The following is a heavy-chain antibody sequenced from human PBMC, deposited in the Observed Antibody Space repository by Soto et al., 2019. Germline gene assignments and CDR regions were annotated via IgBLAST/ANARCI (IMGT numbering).Heavy chain of an antibody. Sequence: PSETLSLTCTVSGGSISSSSYYWGWIRQPPGKGLEWIGSIYYSGSTYYNPSLKSRVTISVDTSKNQFSLKLSSVTAADTAVYYCARHHYDSSGYYSPFFDPWGQGTLVTVSS. CDR3: ARHHYDSSGYYSPFFDP. CDR2: IYYSGST. CDR1: GGSISSSSYY. D-gene: IGHD3-22*01. J-gene: IGHJ5*02. V-gene: IGHV4-39*01.